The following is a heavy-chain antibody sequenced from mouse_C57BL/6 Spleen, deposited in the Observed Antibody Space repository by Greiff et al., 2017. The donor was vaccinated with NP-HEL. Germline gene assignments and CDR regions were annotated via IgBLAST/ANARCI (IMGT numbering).Heavy chain of an antibody. V-gene: IGHV7-3*01. CDR3: ARYKDHYDYDGAMDY. J-gene: IGHJ4*01. D-gene: IGHD2-4*01. CDR1: GFTFTDYY. Sequence: EVKLMESGGGLVQPGGSLSLSCAASGFTFTDYYMSWVRQPPGKALEWLGFIRNKANGYTTEYSASVKGRFTISRDNSQSILYLQMNALRAEDSATYYCARYKDHYDYDGAMDYWGQGTSVTVSS. CDR2: IRNKANGYTT.